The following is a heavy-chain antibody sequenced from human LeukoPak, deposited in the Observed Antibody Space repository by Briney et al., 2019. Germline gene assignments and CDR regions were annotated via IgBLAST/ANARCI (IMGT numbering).Heavy chain of an antibody. J-gene: IGHJ4*02. Sequence: GRSLRLSCAASGFTFSSYGMHWVRQAPGKGLEWVAVISYDGSNKYYADSVKGRFTISRDNSKNTLYLQMNSLRAEDTAVYYCASLHSSGRFDYWGQGTLVTVSS. D-gene: IGHD6-19*01. CDR3: ASLHSSGRFDY. CDR1: GFTFSSYG. V-gene: IGHV3-30*03. CDR2: ISYDGSNK.